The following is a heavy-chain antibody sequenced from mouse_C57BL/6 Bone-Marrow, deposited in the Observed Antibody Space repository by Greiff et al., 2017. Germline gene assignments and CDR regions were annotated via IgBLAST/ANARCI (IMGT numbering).Heavy chain of an antibody. CDR2: ISDGGSYT. CDR3: ARVLFQGCDY. J-gene: IGHJ2*01. V-gene: IGHV5-4*03. Sequence: EVKLVESGGGLVKPGGSLKLSCAASGFTFSSYAMSWVRQTPEKRLEWVATISDGGSYTYYPDNVKGRFTISRYNAKNNLYLQMSHLKSEDTAMYYCARVLFQGCDYWGQGTTLTVSS. CDR1: GFTFSSYA. D-gene: IGHD1-1*01.